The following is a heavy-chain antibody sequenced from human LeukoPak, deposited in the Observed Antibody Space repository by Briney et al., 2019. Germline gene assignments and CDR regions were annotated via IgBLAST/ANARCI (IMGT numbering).Heavy chain of an antibody. V-gene: IGHV4-34*01. CDR2: INHSGST. D-gene: IGHD6-13*01. Sequence: SETLSLTCAVYGGSFSGYYWSWIRQPPGKGLEWVGEINHSGSTNYNPSLKSRVTISVDTSKNQFSLKLSSVTAADTAVYYCARVLRHRSSSWRPTCEYFQHWGQGTLVTVSS. J-gene: IGHJ1*01. CDR1: GGSFSGYY. CDR3: ARVLRHRSSSWRPTCEYFQH.